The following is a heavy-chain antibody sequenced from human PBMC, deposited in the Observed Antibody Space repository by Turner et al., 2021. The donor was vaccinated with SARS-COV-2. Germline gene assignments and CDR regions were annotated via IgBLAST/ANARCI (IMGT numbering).Heavy chain of an antibody. CDR2: IRSSSSYI. Sequence: EVQLVESGGGLVKPGGSLRLSGAASGFTFSSYSMNWVRQAPGKGLELVSSIRSSSSYIYYADSVKGRFTISRDNAKNSLYLQMNSLRAEDTAVYYCARDVPTYYYDSSGYYTDAFDIWGQGTMVTVSS. D-gene: IGHD3-22*01. CDR1: GFTFSSYS. V-gene: IGHV3-21*01. J-gene: IGHJ3*02. CDR3: ARDVPTYYYDSSGYYTDAFDI.